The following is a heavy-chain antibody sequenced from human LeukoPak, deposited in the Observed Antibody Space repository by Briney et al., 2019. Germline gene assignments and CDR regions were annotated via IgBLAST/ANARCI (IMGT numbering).Heavy chain of an antibody. Sequence: PSETLSLTCTVSGGSASSGSCYWSWIRQPPGKGLEWIGYIYDSGSTNYNPSLKSRVTISVDTSKNQFSLKLSSVTAADTAVYYCARSGVYYDSSGYATEYFQHWGQGTLVTVSS. CDR1: GGSASSGSCY. CDR2: IYDSGST. J-gene: IGHJ1*01. V-gene: IGHV4-61*01. CDR3: ARSGVYYDSSGYATEYFQH. D-gene: IGHD3-22*01.